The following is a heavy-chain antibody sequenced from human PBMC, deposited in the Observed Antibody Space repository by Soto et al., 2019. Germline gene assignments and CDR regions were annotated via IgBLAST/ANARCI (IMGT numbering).Heavy chain of an antibody. J-gene: IGHJ2*01. D-gene: IGHD2-15*01. V-gene: IGHV1-8*01. CDR2: MNPNSGKA. CDR1: GYTFTSYD. CDR3: ARGLVVVSATYWYFDL. Sequence: QVQLVQSGAEGKKPGASVKVSCKASGYTFTSYDINWVRQAAGQGLEWIGWMNPNSGKAVYAQKFQGRVTMAGNTSISTAYMELSSLRSDDTAVYFCARGLVVVSATYWYFDLWGRGTLVTVSS.